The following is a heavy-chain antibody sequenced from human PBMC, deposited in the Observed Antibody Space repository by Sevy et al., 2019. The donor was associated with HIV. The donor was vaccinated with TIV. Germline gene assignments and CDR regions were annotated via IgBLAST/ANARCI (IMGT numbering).Heavy chain of an antibody. CDR2: IRSKAYGGTT. CDR3: TRDAPRWWELQQYYFDY. CDR1: GFTFGDYA. D-gene: IGHD2-15*01. Sequence: GGSLRLSCTASGFTFGDYAMSWFRQAPGKGLEWVGFIRSKAYGGTTEYAASVKGRFTISRDDSKSIAYRQMNSLKTEDIAEYYCTRDAPRWWELQQYYFDYWGQGTLVTVSS. V-gene: IGHV3-49*03. J-gene: IGHJ4*02.